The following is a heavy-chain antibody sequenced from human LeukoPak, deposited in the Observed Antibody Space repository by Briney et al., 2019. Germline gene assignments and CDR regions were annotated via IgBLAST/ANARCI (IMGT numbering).Heavy chain of an antibody. Sequence: GESLRLSCTASGFTLNTYWMSWVRQAPGKGLEWVANIKQDGSEKYYVDSVKGRFTISRDNAKNSLYLQMNSLRGEDTAVYYCARGGALPIYWGQGALVTVSS. CDR1: GFTLNTYW. V-gene: IGHV3-7*05. CDR2: IKQDGSEK. J-gene: IGHJ4*02. CDR3: ARGGALPIY. D-gene: IGHD1-26*01.